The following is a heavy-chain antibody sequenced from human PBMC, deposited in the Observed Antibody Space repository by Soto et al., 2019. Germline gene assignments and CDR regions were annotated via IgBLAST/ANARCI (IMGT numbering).Heavy chain of an antibody. J-gene: IGHJ6*02. CDR2: IIPIFGTA. CDR3: ARDPYEYQPQYYCCGMDV. CDR1: GGTFSSYA. D-gene: IGHD2-2*01. V-gene: IGHV1-69*01. Sequence: QVQLVQSGAEVKKPGSSVKVSCKASGGTFSSYAISWVRQAPGQGLEWMGGIIPIFGTANYAQKFQARVTITADEATSTAYMELSSRRSEDTAVYYCARDPYEYQPQYYCCGMDVWGQGNTVTVSS.